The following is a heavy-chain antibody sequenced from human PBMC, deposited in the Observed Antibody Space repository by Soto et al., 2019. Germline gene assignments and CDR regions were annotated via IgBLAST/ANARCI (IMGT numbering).Heavy chain of an antibody. CDR3: AKDSGGIPAAAKSSDRVSYYYYGMDV. Sequence: EVQLLESGGGLVQPGGSLRLSCAASGFTFSSYAMSWVRQAPGKGLEWVSAISGSGGSTYYADSVKGRFTISRDNSKNTLYLQMNSLRAEDTAVYYCAKDSGGIPAAAKSSDRVSYYYYGMDVWGQGTTVTVSS. CDR1: GFTFSSYA. V-gene: IGHV3-23*01. D-gene: IGHD2-2*01. J-gene: IGHJ6*02. CDR2: ISGSGGST.